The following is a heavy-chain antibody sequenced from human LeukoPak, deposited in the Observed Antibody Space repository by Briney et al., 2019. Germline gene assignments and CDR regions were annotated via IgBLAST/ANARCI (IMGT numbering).Heavy chain of an antibody. V-gene: IGHV4-4*07. J-gene: IGHJ2*01. CDR1: GGSISSYY. D-gene: IGHD2-21*02. CDR2: IHSSGNN. Sequence: PSETLSLTCTVSGGSISSYYWSWIRIRQPAGMELEWIGRIHSSGNNNYNPSLKGRVTMSVDTSKNQFSLSLTSVTAADTGVYYCARTTAHWYCDLWGRGTLVSVSS. CDR3: ARTTAHWYCDL.